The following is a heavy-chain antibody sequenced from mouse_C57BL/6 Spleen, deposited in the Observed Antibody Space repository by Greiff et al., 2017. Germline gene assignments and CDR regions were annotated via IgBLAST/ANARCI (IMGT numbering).Heavy chain of an antibody. Sequence: QVQLQQSGAELAQPGASVKLSCTASGYTFTRYWMHWVKQRPGQGLEWIGYITPCSGYTKYNQKFKDKATLTADNSSSTAFMQLSSLTYEDSAVXYCARPYYYGSGYQYFDYWGQGTTLTVSS. D-gene: IGHD1-1*01. CDR1: GYTFTRYW. V-gene: IGHV1-7*01. CDR2: ITPCSGYT. CDR3: ARPYYYGSGYQYFDY. J-gene: IGHJ2*01.